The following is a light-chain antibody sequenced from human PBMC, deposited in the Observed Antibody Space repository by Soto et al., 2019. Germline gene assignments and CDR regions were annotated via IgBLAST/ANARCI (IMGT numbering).Light chain of an antibody. Sequence: DIQMTQSPSSLSASVGDRVTITCRASESINRHLNWYQQQPGRAPKLLIYAASSLQNGVPSRFRGGGSGTDFTLIITNLQPEDFATYYCQRSYTALSITFGQETRLEIK. CDR2: AAS. CDR1: ESINRH. V-gene: IGKV1-39*01. J-gene: IGKJ5*01. CDR3: QRSYTALSIT.